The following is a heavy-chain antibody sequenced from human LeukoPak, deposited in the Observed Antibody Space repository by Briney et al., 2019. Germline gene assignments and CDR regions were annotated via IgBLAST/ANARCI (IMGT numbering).Heavy chain of an antibody. CDR3: ARGPPNWGMVGY. V-gene: IGHV1-8*01. J-gene: IGHJ4*02. CDR2: MKSNNGYT. CDR1: GYTFTSFD. D-gene: IGHD7-27*01. Sequence: GASVKVSCKASGYTFTSFDFNWVRQATGQGLEWMGWMKSNNGYTGYAQKFQGRVTMTRDTSISTAYMELSSLTFEDTAVYYCARGPPNWGMVGYWGQGTLVTVSS.